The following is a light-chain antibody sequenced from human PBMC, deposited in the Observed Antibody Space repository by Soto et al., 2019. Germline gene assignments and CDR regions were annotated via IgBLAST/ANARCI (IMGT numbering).Light chain of an antibody. J-gene: IGKJ2*01. CDR2: GAS. Sequence: EIVMTQSPATLSVSPGERATLSCRASQSVGSDLAWYQQRPGQTPRLLIYGASTRATGVPARFSGSGSGTEFTLTISSLHSEEIAIYYSQENSHGRMYTVGQGTKVDIK. CDR3: QENSHGRMYT. CDR1: QSVGSD. V-gene: IGKV3-15*01.